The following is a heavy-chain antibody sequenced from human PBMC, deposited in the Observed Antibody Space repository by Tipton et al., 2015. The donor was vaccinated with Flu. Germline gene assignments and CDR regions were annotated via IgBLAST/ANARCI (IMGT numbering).Heavy chain of an antibody. V-gene: IGHV4-4*07. J-gene: IGHJ6*03. CDR2: IYTSGST. CDR1: GGSISSYY. Sequence: TLSLTCTVSGGSISSYYWSWIRQPAGKGLEWIGRIYTSGSTNYNPSLKSRVTMSVDTSKNQFSLKLSSVTAADTAVYYCAREGDIVVVPAAPSPRYYYYMDVWGKGTTVTVSS. CDR3: AREGDIVVVPAAPSPRYYYYMDV. D-gene: IGHD2-2*01.